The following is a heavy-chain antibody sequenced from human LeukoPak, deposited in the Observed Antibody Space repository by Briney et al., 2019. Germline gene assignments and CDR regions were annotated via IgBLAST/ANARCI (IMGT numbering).Heavy chain of an antibody. Sequence: QTGGSLRLSCAASGFNFDTYAMSWVRQAPGKGLGWVSVISGSGNTVYYADSVKGRFTISRDNSKSTLYLHMSSLRVEDTAVYFCVKQGKYTACPDFDSWGQGTLVTVSS. J-gene: IGHJ4*02. CDR2: ISGSGNTV. CDR3: VKQGKYTACPDFDS. D-gene: IGHD2-2*02. CDR1: GFNFDTYA. V-gene: IGHV3-23*01.